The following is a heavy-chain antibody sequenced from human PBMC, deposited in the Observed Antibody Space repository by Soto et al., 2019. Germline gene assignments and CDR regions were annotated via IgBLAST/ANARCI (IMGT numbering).Heavy chain of an antibody. Sequence: QVQLVQSGAEVKKPGASVKVSCKASGYTFTSYGISWVRQAPGQGLEWMGGISAYNGNKKYAQQFHNRVTMTTETSTSTAYMELRSLRSDDTAVYYCARDLNLGLAAGWGQGTLVTVSS. V-gene: IGHV1-18*01. J-gene: IGHJ4*02. CDR2: ISAYNGNK. D-gene: IGHD6-13*01. CDR3: ARDLNLGLAAG. CDR1: GYTFTSYG.